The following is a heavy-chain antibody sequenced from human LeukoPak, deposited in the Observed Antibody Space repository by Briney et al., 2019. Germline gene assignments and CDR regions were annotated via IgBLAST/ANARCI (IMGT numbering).Heavy chain of an antibody. J-gene: IGHJ6*03. CDR2: INHSGST. V-gene: IGHV4-34*01. CDR3: ARGIRGLTYYYDSSGYKGLKKYPYYYMDV. Sequence: SETLSLTCAVYGGSFSGYYWSWIRQPPGKGLEWIGEINHSGSTNYNPSLKSLVTISVDTSKIQFSLKLSSVTAAHTAVYYCARGIRGLTYYYDSSGYKGLKKYPYYYMDVWGKGTTVTVSS. CDR1: GGSFSGYY. D-gene: IGHD3-22*01.